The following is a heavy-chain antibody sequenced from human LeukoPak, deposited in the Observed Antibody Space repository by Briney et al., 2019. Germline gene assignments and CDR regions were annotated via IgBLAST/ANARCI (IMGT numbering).Heavy chain of an antibody. CDR2: IYYSGST. Sequence: PSETLSLTCTVSGGFLGSSTYYWGWIPQPPGKGLEWIGSIYYSGSTYYNPSLKSRVTISVDTSRNQFPLKLSSVHAADTAVYYCARSIEVTTFLFDYWGQGTLVTVSS. V-gene: IGHV4-39*01. CDR1: GGFLGSSTYY. J-gene: IGHJ4*02. CDR3: ARSIEVTTFLFDY. D-gene: IGHD2/OR15-2a*01.